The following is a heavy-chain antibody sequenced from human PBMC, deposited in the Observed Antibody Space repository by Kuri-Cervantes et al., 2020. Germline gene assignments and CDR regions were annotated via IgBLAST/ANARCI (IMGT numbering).Heavy chain of an antibody. V-gene: IGHV3-33*01. J-gene: IGHJ4*02. CDR3: ARVREQWLWGSYYFDY. Sequence: GGSLRLSCAASGFTFSSYGMHWVRQAPGKGLEWVAVIWYDGSNKYYADSVKGRFTISRDNSKNTLYLQTNSLRAEDTAVYYCARVREQWLWGSYYFDYWGQGTLVTVSS. CDR1: GFTFSSYG. CDR2: IWYDGSNK. D-gene: IGHD6-19*01.